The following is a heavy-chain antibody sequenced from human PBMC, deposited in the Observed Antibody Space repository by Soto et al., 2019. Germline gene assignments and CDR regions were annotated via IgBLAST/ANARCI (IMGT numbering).Heavy chain of an antibody. J-gene: IGHJ6*02. CDR3: ARDFIPEYGDYAVGYYGMDV. D-gene: IGHD4-17*01. CDR1: GYTFTSYG. V-gene: IGHV1-18*01. Sequence: QVQLVQSGAEVKKPGASVKVSCKASGYTFTSYGIIWVRQAPGQGLEWMGWISAYNGNTNYAQKLQGRVTMTTDTSTSTAYMELRSLRSDDTAVYYCARDFIPEYGDYAVGYYGMDVWGQGTTVTVSS. CDR2: ISAYNGNT.